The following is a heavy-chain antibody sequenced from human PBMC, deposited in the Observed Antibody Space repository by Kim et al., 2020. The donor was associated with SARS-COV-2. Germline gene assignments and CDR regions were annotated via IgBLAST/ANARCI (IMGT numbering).Heavy chain of an antibody. CDR1: GYTFTSYA. V-gene: IGHV7-4-1*02. CDR3: ASLRFLEWNRDAFDI. J-gene: IGHJ3*02. Sequence: ASVKVSCKASGYTFTSYAMNWVRQAPGQGLEWMGWINTNTGNPTYAQGFTERFVFSLDTSVSTAYLQISSLKAEDTAVYYCASLRFLEWNRDAFDIWGQGTMVTVSS. CDR2: INTNTGNP. D-gene: IGHD3-3*01.